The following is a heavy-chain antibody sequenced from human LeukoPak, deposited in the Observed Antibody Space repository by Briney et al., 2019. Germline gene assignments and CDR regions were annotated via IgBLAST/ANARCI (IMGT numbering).Heavy chain of an antibody. CDR3: AITHYDILTGYHKYMGV. V-gene: IGHV4-34*08. CDR1: GFTFSSYS. CDR2: INHGGST. Sequence: GSLRLSCAASGFTFSSYSMNWVPQAPGKGLEWIGEINHGGSTSYNPSLKSRLTISVGSANNHFSLRVTSVTAAETAVYYCAITHYDILTGYHKYMGVWGKGTTVTISS. D-gene: IGHD3-9*01. J-gene: IGHJ6*03.